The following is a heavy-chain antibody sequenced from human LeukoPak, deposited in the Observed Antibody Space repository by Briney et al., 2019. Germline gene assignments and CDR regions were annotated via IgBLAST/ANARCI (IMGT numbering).Heavy chain of an antibody. CDR3: ASRIAVAGTGFDY. V-gene: IGHV1-69*06. D-gene: IGHD6-19*01. Sequence: SVKVSCKASGGTFSSYAISWVRQAPGQGLEWMGGITPIFGTANYAQKFQGRVTITADKSTSTAYMELSSLRSEDTAVYYCASRIAVAGTGFDYWGQGTLVTVSS. CDR2: ITPIFGTA. J-gene: IGHJ4*02. CDR1: GGTFSSYA.